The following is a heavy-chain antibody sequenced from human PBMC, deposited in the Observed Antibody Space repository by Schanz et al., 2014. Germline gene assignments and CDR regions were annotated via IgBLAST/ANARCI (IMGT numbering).Heavy chain of an antibody. Sequence: EVQLLESGGGLVQPGGSLRLSCAASGFTFSAYAMTWVRQIPGKGLEWVSAISASGGTTYYADSVKGRFTISRDNSKNTLYLQMNSLRAEDTAVYYCANNWNLDYWGQGTLVTVSS. D-gene: IGHD1-20*01. V-gene: IGHV3-23*01. CDR1: GFTFSAYA. CDR2: ISASGGTT. J-gene: IGHJ4*02. CDR3: ANNWNLDY.